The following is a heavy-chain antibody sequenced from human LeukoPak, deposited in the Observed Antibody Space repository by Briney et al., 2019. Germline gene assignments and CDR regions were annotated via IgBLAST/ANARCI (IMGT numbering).Heavy chain of an antibody. J-gene: IGHJ4*02. D-gene: IGHD2-15*01. CDR3: ARDEYCSGGSCYSNGY. CDR1: GFTFSSYS. Sequence: GASLRLSCAASGFTFSSYSMTWVRQAPGKGLEWVSSISSSSSYIYYADSVKGRFTISRDNAKNSLYLQMNSPRAEDTAVYYCARDEYCSGGSCYSNGYWGQGTLVTVSS. V-gene: IGHV3-21*01. CDR2: ISSSSSYI.